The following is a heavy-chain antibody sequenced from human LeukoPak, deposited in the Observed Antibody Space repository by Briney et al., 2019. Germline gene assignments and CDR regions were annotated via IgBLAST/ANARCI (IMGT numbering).Heavy chain of an antibody. V-gene: IGHV1-2*02. CDR2: INPNSGGT. J-gene: IGHJ6*02. D-gene: IGHD1-26*01. Sequence: ASVTVSCTASGYTFTGYYMHWVRQAPGQGLEWMGWINPNSGGTNYAQKFQGRVTMTRDTSISTAYMELSRLRSDDTAVYYCAREGAKQYYYYGMDVWGQGTTVTVSS. CDR1: GYTFTGYY. CDR3: AREGAKQYYYYGMDV.